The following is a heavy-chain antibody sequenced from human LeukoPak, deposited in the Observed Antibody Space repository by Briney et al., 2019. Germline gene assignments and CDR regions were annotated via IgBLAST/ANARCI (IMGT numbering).Heavy chain of an antibody. Sequence: PGGSLRLSCAASGFTFSSYEMNWVRQAPGKGLEWVSYISSSGSTIYYADSVKGRFTISRDNAKNSLYLQMNSLRAEDTAVYYCARSRGYSYGYIDPFGYWGQGTLVTVSS. J-gene: IGHJ4*02. CDR3: ARSRGYSYGYIDPFGY. D-gene: IGHD5-18*01. V-gene: IGHV3-48*03. CDR1: GFTFSSYE. CDR2: ISSSGSTI.